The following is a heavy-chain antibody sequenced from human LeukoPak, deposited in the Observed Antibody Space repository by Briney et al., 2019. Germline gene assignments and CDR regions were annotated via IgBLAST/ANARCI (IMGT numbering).Heavy chain of an antibody. CDR1: GGSFSGYY. Sequence: SETLSLTCAVYGGSFSGYYWSWIRQPPGKGLEWVGEINHSGSTNYNPSLKSRVTISVDTSKNQFSLKLSSVTAADTAVYYCARALSSSWHHDAFDIWGQGTMVTVSS. J-gene: IGHJ3*02. D-gene: IGHD6-13*01. CDR2: INHSGST. V-gene: IGHV4-34*01. CDR3: ARALSSSWHHDAFDI.